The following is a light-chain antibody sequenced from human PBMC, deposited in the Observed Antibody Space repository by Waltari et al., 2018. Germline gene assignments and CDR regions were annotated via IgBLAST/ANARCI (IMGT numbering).Light chain of an antibody. CDR2: STS. V-gene: IGLV7-43*01. Sequence: QTVVTQEPSLTVSPGGTVTLTCASSTGAVTATYYANWFQQKPGQSPTSLIYSTSEKHSWTPARFSCSLLGGKATLTLSGVRPEDEADYYCLLYYRGSWVFGGGTKLTVL. J-gene: IGLJ2*01. CDR3: LLYYRGSWV. CDR1: TGAVTATYY.